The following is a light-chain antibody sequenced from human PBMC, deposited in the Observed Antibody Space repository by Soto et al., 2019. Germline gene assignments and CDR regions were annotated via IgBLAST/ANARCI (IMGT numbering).Light chain of an antibody. Sequence: TVLTPSPATQSFSPGESATLHCRTSQSVSSYLAWYQQKAGQAPSLLIYDASNRATGIPARFSGSGSGTDFTLTISSLEPEDFAVYYCQQRSNWPRGTFGQGTKVDIK. V-gene: IGKV3-11*01. CDR3: QQRSNWPRGT. J-gene: IGKJ1*01. CDR1: QSVSSY. CDR2: DAS.